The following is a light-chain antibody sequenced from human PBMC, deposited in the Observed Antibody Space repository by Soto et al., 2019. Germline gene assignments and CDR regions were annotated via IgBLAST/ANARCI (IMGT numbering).Light chain of an antibody. CDR2: DVS. CDR1: SSDVGAYKY. Sequence: QSALTQPASVSGSPGQSITISCTGTSSDVGAYKYVSWYQQHPGKAPKLMIYDVSNRPSGVSNRFSGSKSGNTASLSISGLQAEDEADYYCCSYTTSNTRQIVFGTGTKVTVL. J-gene: IGLJ1*01. CDR3: CSYTTSNTRQIV. V-gene: IGLV2-14*01.